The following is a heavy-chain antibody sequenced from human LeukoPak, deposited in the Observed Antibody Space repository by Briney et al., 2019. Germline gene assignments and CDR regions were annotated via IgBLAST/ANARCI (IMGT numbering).Heavy chain of an antibody. CDR1: GFIFSNYA. V-gene: IGHV3-30-3*01. Sequence: AGGSLRLSCAASGFIFSNYAIHWVRQAPGKGLEWVAGISYDGSNKYYADSVKGRFTISRDNSKNTLYLQMNSLRGEDTAVYYCAKGGFKWEPFDYWGQGTLVTVSS. CDR3: AKGGFKWEPFDY. D-gene: IGHD1-26*01. J-gene: IGHJ4*02. CDR2: ISYDGSNK.